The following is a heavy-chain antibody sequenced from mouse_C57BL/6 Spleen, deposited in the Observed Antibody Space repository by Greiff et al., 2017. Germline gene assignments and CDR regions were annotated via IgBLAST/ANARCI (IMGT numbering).Heavy chain of an antibody. V-gene: IGHV7-3*01. CDR3: ARYYYGVYAMDY. D-gene: IGHD1-1*01. CDR1: GFTFTDYY. J-gene: IGHJ4*01. CDR2: IRNKANGYTT. Sequence: VQLKESGGGLVQPGGSLSLSCAASGFTFTDYYMSWVRQPPGKALEWLGFIRNKANGYTTEYSASVKGRFTISRDNSQSILYLQMNALIAEDSATYYCARYYYGVYAMDYWGQGTSVTVSS.